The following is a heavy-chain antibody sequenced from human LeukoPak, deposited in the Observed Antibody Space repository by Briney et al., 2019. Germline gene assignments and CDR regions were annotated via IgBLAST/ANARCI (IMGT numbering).Heavy chain of an antibody. V-gene: IGHV4-34*01. Sequence: SETLSLTCAVYGGSFSGYYWSWIRQPPGKGLEWIGEINHSGSTNYNPSLKSRVTISVDTSKNQFSLKLSSVTAADTAAYYCARPQGYCSSTSCYPKLYYFDYWGQGTLVTVSS. CDR1: GGSFSGYY. D-gene: IGHD2-2*01. J-gene: IGHJ4*02. CDR3: ARPQGYCSSTSCYPKLYYFDY. CDR2: INHSGST.